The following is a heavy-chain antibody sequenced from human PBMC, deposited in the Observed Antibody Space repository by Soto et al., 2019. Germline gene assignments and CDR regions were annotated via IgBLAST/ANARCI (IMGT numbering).Heavy chain of an antibody. V-gene: IGHV4-59*01. Sequence: PSVTLSLTCTVSGVSISSYYWIWIRQPPGKGLEWIGYIYYSGSTNYNPSLKSRVTISVDTSKNQCSLKLSSVTAADTAVYYCARRPGYSSGWLDYWGQGTLVTVSS. J-gene: IGHJ4*02. CDR2: IYYSGST. D-gene: IGHD6-19*01. CDR1: GVSISSYY. CDR3: ARRPGYSSGWLDY.